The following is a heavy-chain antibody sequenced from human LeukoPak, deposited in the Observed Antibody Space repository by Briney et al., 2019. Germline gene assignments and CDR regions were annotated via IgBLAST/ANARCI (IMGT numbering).Heavy chain of an antibody. J-gene: IGHJ6*03. CDR3: AKGVAARYYYYYMDV. V-gene: IGHV3-23*01. CDR2: ISGSGGST. CDR1: GFTFSSYA. Sequence: GGSLRLSCAASGFTFSSYAMSWVRQAPGKGLEWVSAISGSGGSTYYADSVKGRFTISGDNSKNTLYLQMNSLRAEDTAVYYCAKGVAARYYYYYMDVWGKGTTVTVSS. D-gene: IGHD6-6*01.